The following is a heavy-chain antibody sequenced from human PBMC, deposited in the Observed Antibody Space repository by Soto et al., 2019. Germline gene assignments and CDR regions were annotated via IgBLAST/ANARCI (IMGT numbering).Heavy chain of an antibody. J-gene: IGHJ6*02. CDR1: GFTFSSYW. D-gene: IGHD6-13*01. CDR3: ARFYYSSSWDPGYYGMDV. Sequence: GGSLRLSCAASGFTFSSYWMHWVRQAPGKGLVWVPRINSDGSSASYADSVKGRFTISRDNAKNTLYLQMNSLRAEDTAVYYCARFYYSSSWDPGYYGMDVWGQGTTVTVSS. V-gene: IGHV3-74*01. CDR2: INSDGSSA.